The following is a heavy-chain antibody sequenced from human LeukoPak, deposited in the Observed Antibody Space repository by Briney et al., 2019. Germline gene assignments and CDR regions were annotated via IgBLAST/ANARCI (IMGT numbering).Heavy chain of an antibody. CDR3: AISAATILPFDF. CDR1: GFTFSDCY. J-gene: IGHJ5*01. Sequence: GGSLRLSCAASGFTFSDCYMSWIRQAPGKGLEWVSYISNSGTSIYYADSVKGRFTISRDNTKNSLYLQMSSLRTEDTALYYCAISAATILPFDFWGQGTLVTVSP. CDR2: ISNSGTSI. V-gene: IGHV3-11*01. D-gene: IGHD2-15*01.